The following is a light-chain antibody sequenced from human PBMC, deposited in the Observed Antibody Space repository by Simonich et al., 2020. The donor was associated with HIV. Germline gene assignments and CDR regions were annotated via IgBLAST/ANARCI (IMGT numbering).Light chain of an antibody. CDR1: QSVLYSSNNKNY. J-gene: IGKJ2*01. CDR3: QQYYDTPYT. V-gene: IGKV4-1*01. CDR2: WAS. Sequence: DIVMTQSPDSLAVSLGERATINCKSSQSVLYSSNNKNYLAWYQHKPGQPPKLLIYWASTRESGVPDRFSGSGSGPDFTLTISSLQAEDVAVYYCQQYYDTPYTFGQGTKLEIK.